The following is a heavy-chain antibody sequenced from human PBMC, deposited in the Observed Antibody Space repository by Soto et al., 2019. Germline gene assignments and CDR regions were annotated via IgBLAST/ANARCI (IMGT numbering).Heavy chain of an antibody. V-gene: IGHV3-30*18. CDR3: AKDNGSGCDWLRVGDASDI. Sequence: QVQLVESGGGVVQPGRSLRLSCAASGFTFSSYGMHWVRQAPGKGLEWVAVISYDGSNKYYADSVKGRLTISRDNSKHTLSLQMNSLRGEDTAVYYCAKDNGSGCDWLRVGDASDIWGQGTMVTVSS. J-gene: IGHJ3*02. CDR1: GFTFSSYG. D-gene: IGHD5-12*01. CDR2: ISYDGSNK.